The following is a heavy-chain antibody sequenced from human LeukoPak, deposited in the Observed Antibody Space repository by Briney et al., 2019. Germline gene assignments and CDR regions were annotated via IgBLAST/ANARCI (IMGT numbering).Heavy chain of an antibody. J-gene: IGHJ5*02. Sequence: SETLSLTCTVSGGSISSSSYYWGWISQPPGKGLEWIGSINYSGSTYYNPSLKSRVTISVDTSKNQFSLKLSSVTAADTAVYYCARGGARRWFDPWGQGTLVTVSS. CDR1: GGSISSSSYY. CDR3: ARGGARRWFDP. D-gene: IGHD4/OR15-4a*01. V-gene: IGHV4-39*07. CDR2: INYSGST.